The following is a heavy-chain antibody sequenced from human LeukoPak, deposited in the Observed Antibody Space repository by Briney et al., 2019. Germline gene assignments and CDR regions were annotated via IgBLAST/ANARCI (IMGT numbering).Heavy chain of an antibody. V-gene: IGHV3-23*01. CDR2: IRGSGGGT. D-gene: IGHD6-19*01. J-gene: IGHJ4*02. CDR3: AKAGIGVVGYFDY. Sequence: PGGSLRLSCAASGFTFNSYAMSWARQAPGKGLEWVSAIRGSGGGTYYADSVKGRFTISRDNSKNTLYLQMNSLRDEDTALYYCAKAGIGVVGYFDYWGQGTLVTVSS. CDR1: GFTFNSYA.